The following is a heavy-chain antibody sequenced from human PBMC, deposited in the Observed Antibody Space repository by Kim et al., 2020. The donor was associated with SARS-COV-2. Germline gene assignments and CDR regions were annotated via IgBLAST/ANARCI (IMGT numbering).Heavy chain of an antibody. CDR2: ISSIGNNT. CDR3: AKDRYYDILTGGWFDP. J-gene: IGHJ5*02. CDR1: GFTFSTYA. Sequence: GGSLRLSCAASGFTFSTYAMNWVRQAPGRGLEWVSTISSIGNNTYYAHSVKGRFTISRDNSKNTLYLQMNSLRADDTAVYYCAKDRYYDILTGGWFDPWGQGTLVTVSS. V-gene: IGHV3-23*01. D-gene: IGHD3-9*01.